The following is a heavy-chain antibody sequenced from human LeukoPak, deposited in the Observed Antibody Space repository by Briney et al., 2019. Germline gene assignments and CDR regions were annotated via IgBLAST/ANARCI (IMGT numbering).Heavy chain of an antibody. CDR3: ARDRAAAGLDY. V-gene: IGHV3-30*03. Sequence: PGGSLRLSCAASGFTFSSYGMHWVRQAPGKGLEWVAVISYDGSNKYYADSVKGRFTISRDNSKNTLYLQMNSLRAEDTAVYYCARDRAAAGLDYWGQGTLVTVSS. CDR2: ISYDGSNK. D-gene: IGHD6-13*01. CDR1: GFTFSSYG. J-gene: IGHJ4*02.